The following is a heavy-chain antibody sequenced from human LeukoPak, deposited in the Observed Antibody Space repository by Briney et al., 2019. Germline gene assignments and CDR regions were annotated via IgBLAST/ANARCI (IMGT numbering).Heavy chain of an antibody. J-gene: IGHJ4*02. V-gene: IGHV1-2*02. CDR1: GYTFTSYD. D-gene: IGHD3-22*01. CDR2: INPNSGGT. Sequence: ASVKVSCKASGYTFTSYDINWVRQAPGQGLEWMGWINPNSGGTNYAQKFQGRVTMTRDTSISTAYMELSRLRSDDTAVYYCARVSHYYDSSGHLPGYWGQGTLVTVSS. CDR3: ARVSHYYDSSGHLPGY.